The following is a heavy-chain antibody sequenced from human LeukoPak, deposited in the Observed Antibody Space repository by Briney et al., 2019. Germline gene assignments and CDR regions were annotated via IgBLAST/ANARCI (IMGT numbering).Heavy chain of an antibody. CDR3: ARDIMMLDDYGEGDY. Sequence: PSETLSLTCTVSGGSISSYYWSWIRQPAGKGLEWIGRIYTSGSTNYNPSLKSRVTMSVDTSKNQFSLKLSSVTAADTTVYYCARDIMMLDDYGEGDYWGQGTLVTVSS. V-gene: IGHV4-4*07. D-gene: IGHD4-17*01. CDR1: GGSISSYY. CDR2: IYTSGST. J-gene: IGHJ4*02.